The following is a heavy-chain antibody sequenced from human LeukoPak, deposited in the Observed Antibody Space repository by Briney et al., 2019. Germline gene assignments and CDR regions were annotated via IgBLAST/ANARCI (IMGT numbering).Heavy chain of an antibody. J-gene: IGHJ4*02. CDR1: GGSISSSSYY. D-gene: IGHD6-13*01. CDR2: IYYSGST. Sequence: SQTLSLTCTVSGGSISSSSYYWGWIRQPPGKGLEWIGSIYYSGSTYYNPSLKSRVTISVDTSKNQFSLKLSSVTAADTAVYYCARLDSSWSIDYWGQGTLVTVSS. CDR3: ARLDSSWSIDY. V-gene: IGHV4-39*01.